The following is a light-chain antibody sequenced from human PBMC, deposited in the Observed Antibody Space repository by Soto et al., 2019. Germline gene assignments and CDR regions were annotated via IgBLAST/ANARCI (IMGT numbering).Light chain of an antibody. CDR3: SSYAGSNNLV. CDR1: SSDVGGYNS. Sequence: QSALTQPSSASGSPGQSVTIPCTGTSSDVGGYNSVSWYQQHPGKVPKLMIYEVSKRPSGVPDRFSGSKSGNTASLTVSGLQAEDEADYYCSSYAGSNNLVFGGGTKVTVL. V-gene: IGLV2-8*01. J-gene: IGLJ2*01. CDR2: EVS.